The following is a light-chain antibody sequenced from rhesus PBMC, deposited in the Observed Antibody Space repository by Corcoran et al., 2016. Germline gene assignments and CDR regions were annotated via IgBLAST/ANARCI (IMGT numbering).Light chain of an antibody. J-gene: IGKJ1*01. Sequence: DIQMTQSPSSLSASVGDRVTITCQASQAISNNLAWYQQKQGKVPKLLIYKASTLQSGVPSRCSGSGSGTDCTLTISSLQPEDFATYYCQHGYGITPTFGQGTKVEIK. CDR1: QAISNN. V-gene: IGKV1-25*01. CDR2: KAS. CDR3: QHGYGITPT.